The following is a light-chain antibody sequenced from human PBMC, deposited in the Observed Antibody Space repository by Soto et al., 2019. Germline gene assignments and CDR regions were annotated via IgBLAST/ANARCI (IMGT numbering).Light chain of an antibody. Sequence: EIVLTQSPGTLSLSPGERATLSCMASQSVTSNYLAWYQQKPGQAPRLLIYGASTRAAGVPDRFSGSGSGTDFTLTITRLEHEDVAVYYCQQYGRSPLLYTFGQGTKLGVK. CDR3: QQYGRSPLLYT. CDR1: QSVTSNY. J-gene: IGKJ2*01. CDR2: GAS. V-gene: IGKV3-20*01.